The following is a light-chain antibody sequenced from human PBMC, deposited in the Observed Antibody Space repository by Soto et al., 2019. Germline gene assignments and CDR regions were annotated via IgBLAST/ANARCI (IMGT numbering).Light chain of an antibody. CDR3: SSYTTPPTPPVV. CDR1: SSNVGGHNS. J-gene: IGLJ2*01. V-gene: IGLV2-14*01. CDR2: DVS. Sequence: QSVLTQPASVSGSPGQSITISCTGTSSNVGGHNSVSWYQQHPGKAPKLLIYDVSYRPSGVSYRFSGSKSGNTASLTIAGLQAEDEADYHFSSYTTPPTPPVVFGGGTKVTVL.